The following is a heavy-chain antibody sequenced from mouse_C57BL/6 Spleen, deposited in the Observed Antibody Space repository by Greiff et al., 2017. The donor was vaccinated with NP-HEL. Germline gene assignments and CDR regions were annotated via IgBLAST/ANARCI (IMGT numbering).Heavy chain of an antibody. CDR3: ARYPTGSAMDY. Sequence: VQLQQSGAELVKPGASVKLSCKASGYTFTSYWMQWVKQRPGQGLEWIGEIDPSDSYTNYNQKFKGKATLTVDTSSSTAYMQLSSLTSEDSAVYYCARYPTGSAMDYWGQGTSVTVSS. CDR2: IDPSDSYT. V-gene: IGHV1-50*01. CDR1: GYTFTSYW. J-gene: IGHJ4*01. D-gene: IGHD4-1*02.